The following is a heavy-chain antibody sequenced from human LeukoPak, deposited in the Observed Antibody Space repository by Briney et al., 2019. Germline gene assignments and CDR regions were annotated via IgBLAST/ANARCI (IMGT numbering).Heavy chain of an antibody. V-gene: IGHV4-39*07. CDR2: IYYSGST. D-gene: IGHD1-26*01. Sequence: SETLSLTCTVSGGSISSSSYYWGWIRQPPGKGLEWIGSIYYSGSTYYNPSLKSRVTISVDTSKNQFSLKLSSVTAADTAVYYCARDSGSYYKTPPGYWGQGTLVTVSS. CDR1: GGSISSSSYY. J-gene: IGHJ4*02. CDR3: ARDSGSYYKTPPGY.